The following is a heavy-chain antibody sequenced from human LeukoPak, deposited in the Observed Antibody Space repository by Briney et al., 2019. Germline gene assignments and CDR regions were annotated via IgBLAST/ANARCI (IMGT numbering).Heavy chain of an antibody. V-gene: IGHV3-23*01. CDR3: AKNLRSGSYSRYYYYMDV. Sequence: GGSLRLSCAASGFTFSSYAMSWVRQAPGKGLEWVSAISGSGGNTYYADSVEGRFTICRDNSEQTLYLQMNSLRAEDTAVYYWAKNLRSGSYSRYYYYMDVWGKGTTVTVSS. J-gene: IGHJ6*03. D-gene: IGHD3-10*01. CDR2: ISGSGGNT. CDR1: GFTFSSYA.